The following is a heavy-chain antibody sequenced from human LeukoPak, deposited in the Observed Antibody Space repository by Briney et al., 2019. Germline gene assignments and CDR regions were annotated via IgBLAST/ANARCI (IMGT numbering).Heavy chain of an antibody. CDR1: GYTLTELS. CDR3: ATLGGDSSGYYPDY. D-gene: IGHD3-22*01. Sequence: ASVKVSRKVSGYTLTELSMHWVRQAPGKGLEWMGGFDPEDGETIYAQKFQGRVTMTEDTSTDTAYMELSSLRSEDTAVYYCATLGGDSSGYYPDYWGQGTLVTVSS. CDR2: FDPEDGET. V-gene: IGHV1-24*01. J-gene: IGHJ4*02.